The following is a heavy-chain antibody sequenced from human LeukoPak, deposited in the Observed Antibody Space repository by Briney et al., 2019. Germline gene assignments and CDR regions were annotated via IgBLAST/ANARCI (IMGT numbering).Heavy chain of an antibody. Sequence: SGGSLGLSCVGSGFNFRTFSMNWVRQVPGKGPEWVSSISGTSSYIYYGDSVRGRFTVFRDNAKNSVYLQMNSLRAEDTGVYYCARDQGDTAMVTQFDYWGQGTLVTVSS. CDR3: ARDQGDTAMVTQFDY. V-gene: IGHV3-21*06. CDR2: ISGTSSYI. D-gene: IGHD5-18*01. CDR1: GFNFRTFS. J-gene: IGHJ4*02.